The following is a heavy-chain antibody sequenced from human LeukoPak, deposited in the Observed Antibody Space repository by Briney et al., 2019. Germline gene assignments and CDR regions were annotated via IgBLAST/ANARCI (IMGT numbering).Heavy chain of an antibody. CDR1: GGSISSGSYY. J-gene: IGHJ5*02. Sequence: PSQTLSLTCTVSGGSISSGSYYWSWIRQPAGKGLEWIGRIYTSGSTNYNPSLKSRVTISVDTSKNQFSLKLSSVTAADTAVYYCARDRITIFGGPYGFDPWGQGTLVTVSS. V-gene: IGHV4-61*02. CDR2: IYTSGST. CDR3: ARDRITIFGGPYGFDP. D-gene: IGHD3-3*01.